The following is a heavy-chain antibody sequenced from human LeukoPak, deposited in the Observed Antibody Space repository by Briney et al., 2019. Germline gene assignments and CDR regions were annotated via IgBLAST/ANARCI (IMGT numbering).Heavy chain of an antibody. V-gene: IGHV3-30*04. CDR3: ARGESNDFWSGYFYYYYMDV. J-gene: IGHJ6*03. Sequence: PGGSLRLSCAASGFTFSSYAMHWVRQAPGKGLEWVAVISYDGSNKYYADSVKGRFTISRDNSKNTLYLQMNSLRAEDTAVYYCARGESNDFWSGYFYYYYMDVWGKGTTVTVSS. D-gene: IGHD3-3*01. CDR1: GFTFSSYA. CDR2: ISYDGSNK.